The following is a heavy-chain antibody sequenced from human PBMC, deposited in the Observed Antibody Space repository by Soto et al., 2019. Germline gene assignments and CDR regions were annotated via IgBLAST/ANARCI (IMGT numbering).Heavy chain of an antibody. J-gene: IGHJ4*02. CDR3: ARGPSGDKVDY. V-gene: IGHV4-30-4*01. Sequence: QVQLQESGPGVVEPSQTLSLTCTVSGGSINNNGYFWSWIRQPPGSGLEWIGHIYNSGSTYSNPSLKXRXTXSXYTSTNQFSLKLSSVTAADTAVYYCARGPSGDKVDYWGQGTLVTVSS. CDR2: IYNSGST. CDR1: GGSINNNGYF. D-gene: IGHD1-26*01.